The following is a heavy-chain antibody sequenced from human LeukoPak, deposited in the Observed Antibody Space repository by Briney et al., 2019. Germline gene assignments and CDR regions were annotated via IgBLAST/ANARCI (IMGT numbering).Heavy chain of an antibody. D-gene: IGHD6-6*01. Sequence: LGESLEISCKGSGYSFSSYWIAWVRQMPGKGLEWMGIIYPGDSDTRYRPSFQGQVTISADKSISTAYLQWSSLKASDTAMYYCARRLVSIDYFDYWGQGTLVTVSS. J-gene: IGHJ4*02. CDR1: GYSFSSYW. CDR2: IYPGDSDT. V-gene: IGHV5-51*01. CDR3: ARRLVSIDYFDY.